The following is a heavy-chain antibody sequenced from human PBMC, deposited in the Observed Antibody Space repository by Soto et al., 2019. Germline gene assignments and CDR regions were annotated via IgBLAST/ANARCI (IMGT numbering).Heavy chain of an antibody. D-gene: IGHD3-22*01. J-gene: IGHJ4*02. CDR2: IKQDGSEK. Sequence: GGSLRLSCAASGFTFSSYWMSWVRQAPGKGLEWVANIKQDGSEKYYVDSVKGRFTISRDNAKKSLYLQMNSLRAEDTAVYYCARVGYYYDSSGYYYWGQGTLVTVSS. CDR1: GFTFSSYW. CDR3: ARVGYYYDSSGYYY. V-gene: IGHV3-7*01.